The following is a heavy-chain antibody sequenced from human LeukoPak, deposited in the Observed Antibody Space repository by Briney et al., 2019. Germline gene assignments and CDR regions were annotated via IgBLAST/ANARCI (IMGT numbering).Heavy chain of an antibody. J-gene: IGHJ4*02. Sequence: GGSLRLSRAASGFTFNNYGMHWVRQAPGKGLEWVAIISYDGSNTYYADSVKGRFTISRDNSKNTLYLQMNSLRAEDTAVYYCARVYYYGSGSPLRSLDYWGQGTLVTVSS. D-gene: IGHD3-10*01. V-gene: IGHV3-30*03. CDR3: ARVYYYGSGSPLRSLDY. CDR1: GFTFNNYG. CDR2: ISYDGSNT.